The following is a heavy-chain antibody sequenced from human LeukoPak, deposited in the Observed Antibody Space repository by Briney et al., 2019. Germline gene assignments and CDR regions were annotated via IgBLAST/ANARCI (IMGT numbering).Heavy chain of an antibody. J-gene: IGHJ4*02. CDR1: GFTFSSYA. CDR3: ARDSRSGGSCCQGGVVY. Sequence: PGRSLRLSCAASGFTFSSYAIHWVRQAPGKGLEWVAVISYDGSNKYYADSVKGRFTISRDNSKNTLYLQMNSLRAEDTAVYYCARDSRSGGSCCQGGVVYWGQGTLVTVSS. V-gene: IGHV3-30-3*01. D-gene: IGHD2-15*01. CDR2: ISYDGSNK.